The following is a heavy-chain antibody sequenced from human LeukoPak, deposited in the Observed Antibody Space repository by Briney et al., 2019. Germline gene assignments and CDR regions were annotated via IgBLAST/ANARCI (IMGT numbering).Heavy chain of an antibody. Sequence: GGSLRLSCAASGFTFSSYAMSWVRQAPGKGLEWVAFIRYDGSNKYYADSVKGRFTISRDNSKNTLYLQMNSLRAEDTAVYYCARDGELEGGYYFDYWGQGTLVTVSS. CDR3: ARDGELEGGYYFDY. CDR1: GFTFSSYA. CDR2: IRYDGSNK. J-gene: IGHJ4*02. V-gene: IGHV3-30*02. D-gene: IGHD1-26*01.